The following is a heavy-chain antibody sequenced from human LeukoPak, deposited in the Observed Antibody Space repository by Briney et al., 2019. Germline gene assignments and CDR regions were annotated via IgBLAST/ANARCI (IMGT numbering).Heavy chain of an antibody. Sequence: GSLRLSCAASGFTFSTSNMNWVRQAPGKGLEWVSSITSGSSYIYYADSVKGRFTISRDNAKNSLYLQMNSLRAEDTAVYFCARDTGALDSWGQGTLVTVSS. V-gene: IGHV3-21*01. CDR3: ARDTGALDS. D-gene: IGHD2-8*02. J-gene: IGHJ4*02. CDR1: GFTFSTSN. CDR2: ITSGSSYI.